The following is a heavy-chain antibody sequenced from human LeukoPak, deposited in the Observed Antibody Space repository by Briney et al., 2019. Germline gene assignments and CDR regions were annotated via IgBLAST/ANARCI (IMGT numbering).Heavy chain of an antibody. CDR3: ARHPRVTSRSPAYFDY. CDR2: IYYSGST. V-gene: IGHV4-59*01. Sequence: PSETLSLTCTVSGGSISSYYWSWIRQPPGKGLECIGYIYYSGSTNYNPSLKSRVTISVDTSKNQFSLKLSSVTAADTAVYYCARHPRVTSRSPAYFDYWGQGTLVTVSS. CDR1: GGSISSYY. D-gene: IGHD4-23*01. J-gene: IGHJ4*02.